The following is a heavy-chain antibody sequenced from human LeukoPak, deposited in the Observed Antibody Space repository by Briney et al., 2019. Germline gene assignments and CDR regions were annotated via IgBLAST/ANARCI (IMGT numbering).Heavy chain of an antibody. J-gene: IGHJ5*02. D-gene: IGHD5-18*01. V-gene: IGHV1-2*02. Sequence: ASVKVSCKASGYTFTGYYMHWVRQAPGQGLEWMGWINPNSGGTNYAQKFQGRVTMTRDTSISTAYMELSRLRSDDTAVYYCARDVGYSYGRVWFDPRGQGTLVTVSS. CDR1: GYTFTGYY. CDR3: ARDVGYSYGRVWFDP. CDR2: INPNSGGT.